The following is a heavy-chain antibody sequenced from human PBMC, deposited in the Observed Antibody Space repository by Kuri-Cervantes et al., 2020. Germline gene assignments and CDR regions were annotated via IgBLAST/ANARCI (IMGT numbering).Heavy chain of an antibody. CDR1: GFTFSSYA. D-gene: IGHD2-8*01. J-gene: IGHJ4*02. Sequence: GGSLRLSCAASGFTFSSYAVSWVRQAPGKGLEWVGRIKSKTDGGTTDYAAPVKGRFTISRDDSKNTLYLQMNSLRAEDTALYFCTTYYGNGALSDYWGRGTLVTVSS. CDR3: TTYYGNGALSDY. V-gene: IGHV3-15*01. CDR2: IKSKTDGGTT.